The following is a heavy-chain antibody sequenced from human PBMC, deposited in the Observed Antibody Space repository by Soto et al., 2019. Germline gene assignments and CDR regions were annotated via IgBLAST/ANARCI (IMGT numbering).Heavy chain of an antibody. Sequence: LSLTCTVSGGSISSGEYYWSWIRQPPGKGLEWIGYIYYSGSTYYNPSLKSRVTISVDTSKNQFSLKLSSVTAADTAVYYCAREGTTVTTNYYYGMDVWGQGTTVTVSS. CDR2: IYYSGST. J-gene: IGHJ6*02. CDR1: GGSISSGEYY. V-gene: IGHV4-30-4*01. D-gene: IGHD4-17*01. CDR3: AREGTTVTTNYYYGMDV.